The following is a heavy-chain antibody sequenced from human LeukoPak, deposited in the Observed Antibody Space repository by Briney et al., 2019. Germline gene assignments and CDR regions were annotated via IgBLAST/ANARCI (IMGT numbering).Heavy chain of an antibody. CDR3: ARYSSGWPPDY. V-gene: IGHV1-18*01. D-gene: IGHD6-19*01. J-gene: IGHJ4*02. CDR1: GYTFTSYG. Sequence: ASVKVSCKASGYTFTSYGISWVRQAPGQGLEWMGWISAYNGNTNYAQKLRGRVTMTTDTSTSTAFMELRSLRSDDTAVYYCARYSSGWPPDYWGQGTLVTVSS. CDR2: ISAYNGNT.